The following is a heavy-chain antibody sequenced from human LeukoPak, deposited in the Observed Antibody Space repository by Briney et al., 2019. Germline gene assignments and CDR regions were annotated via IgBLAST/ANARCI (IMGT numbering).Heavy chain of an antibody. V-gene: IGHV1-69*05. CDR1: GGTFSSHA. CDR3: ARGDSCYDYGFDN. J-gene: IGHJ4*02. D-gene: IGHD5-12*01. CDR2: IIPIFGTT. Sequence: GASVKVSCKASGGTFSSHAISWVRQAPGQGREWVGGIIPIFGTTNYAQKFQGRVTITTDESTSTGYMELRSLRSDDTAVYYCARGDSCYDYGFDNRGQGTLVTVSS.